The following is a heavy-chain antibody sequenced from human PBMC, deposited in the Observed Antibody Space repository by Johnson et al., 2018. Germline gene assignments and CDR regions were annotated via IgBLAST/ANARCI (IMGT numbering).Heavy chain of an antibody. J-gene: IGHJ1*01. D-gene: IGHD5-18*01. CDR1: GFTFDDYA. Sequence: VQLVESGGGLVQPGRSLRLSCAASGFTFDDYAMYWVRQAPGKGLEWVSGISWNGGSIVYADSVKGRFTIPRDNAKNSLYLQMNSLRAEDTALYYCAKCHLSVIHTAEYCQYWGQGTLVTFSS. CDR2: ISWNGGSI. V-gene: IGHV3-9*01. CDR3: AKCHLSVIHTAEYCQY.